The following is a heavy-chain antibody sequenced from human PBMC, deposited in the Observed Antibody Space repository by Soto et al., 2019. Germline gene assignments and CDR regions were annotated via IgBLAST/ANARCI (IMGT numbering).Heavy chain of an antibody. J-gene: IGHJ3*02. Sequence: GESRKISCKGSGYSFTSYWIGWVRQMPGKGLEWMGIIYPGDSDTRYSPSFQGQVTISADKSISTAYLQWSSLKASDTAMYYCARLWAYYDYVWGSYRPRAHAFDIWGQGTMVTVSS. D-gene: IGHD3-16*02. CDR3: ARLWAYYDYVWGSYRPRAHAFDI. CDR2: IYPGDSDT. CDR1: GYSFTSYW. V-gene: IGHV5-51*01.